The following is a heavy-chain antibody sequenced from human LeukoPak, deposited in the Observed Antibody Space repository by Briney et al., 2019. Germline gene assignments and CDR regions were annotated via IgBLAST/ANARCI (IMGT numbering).Heavy chain of an antibody. D-gene: IGHD6-25*01. J-gene: IGHJ6*02. CDR2: ISTGSSYI. Sequence: PGGSLRLSCAASGFTFSSYSINWVRQAPGKGREWVSSISTGSSYIYYADSVKGRFTISRDNAKNSLYLQMNSLRAEDTAVFYCARDRSPIAADGMDVWGRGTTVTVSS. CDR3: ARDRSPIAADGMDV. CDR1: GFTFSSYS. V-gene: IGHV3-21*01.